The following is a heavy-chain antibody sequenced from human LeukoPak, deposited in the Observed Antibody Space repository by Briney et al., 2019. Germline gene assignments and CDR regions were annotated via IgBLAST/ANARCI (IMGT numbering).Heavy chain of an antibody. CDR1: GGSISSGGYY. D-gene: IGHD3-10*01. CDR3: ARVNYGSATKEDY. Sequence: SETLSLTCTVSGGSISSGGYYWRWIRQHPGKGLEWIGYIYYSGSAYYNPSLKSRVTISVDTSENQFSLKLSSVTAADTAVYYCARVNYGSATKEDYWGQGTLVTVSS. J-gene: IGHJ4*02. CDR2: IYYSGSA. V-gene: IGHV4-31*03.